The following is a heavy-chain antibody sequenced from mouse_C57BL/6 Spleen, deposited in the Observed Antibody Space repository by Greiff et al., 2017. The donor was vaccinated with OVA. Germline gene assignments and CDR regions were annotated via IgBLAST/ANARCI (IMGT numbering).Heavy chain of an antibody. CDR3: AIPHYYGSSHPFAY. J-gene: IGHJ3*01. CDR1: GYPFTSYW. CDR2: IHPSDSDT. D-gene: IGHD1-1*01. Sequence: QVQLQQPGAELVKPGASVKVSCKASGYPFTSYWMHWVKQRPGQGLEWIGRIHPSDSDTNYNQKFKGKATLTVDKSSSTAYMQLSSLTSEDSAVYYCAIPHYYGSSHPFAYWGQGTLVTVSA. V-gene: IGHV1-74*01.